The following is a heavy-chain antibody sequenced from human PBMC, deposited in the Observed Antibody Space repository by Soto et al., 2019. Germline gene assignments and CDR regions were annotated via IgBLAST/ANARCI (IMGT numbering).Heavy chain of an antibody. CDR2: IYWDDDK. CDR3: AHRTIQVYGMDV. V-gene: IGHV2-5*02. J-gene: IGHJ6*02. Sequence: QITLKESGPTLLKPTQTLTLTCTFSGFSLSTSGVGVGWIRQPPGKALEWLALIYWDDDKRYSPSLRSRLTITKDTSKNQVVLTMTNMDPVDTATYYCAHRTIQVYGMDVWGQGTTVTVSS. D-gene: IGHD5-18*01. CDR1: GFSLSTSGVG.